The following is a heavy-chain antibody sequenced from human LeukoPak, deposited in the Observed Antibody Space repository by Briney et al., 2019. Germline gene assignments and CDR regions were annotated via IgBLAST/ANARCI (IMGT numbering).Heavy chain of an antibody. Sequence: PGGSLRLSCAASGFTFSSYGMHWVRQAPGKGLEGLAVIWDDGSNKYYADSVKGRFTISRDNSKNTLYLQMNSLRAEDTAVYYCAKDSSIAAAGTFDYWGQGTLVTVSS. D-gene: IGHD6-13*01. V-gene: IGHV3-33*06. J-gene: IGHJ4*02. CDR3: AKDSSIAAAGTFDY. CDR1: GFTFSSYG. CDR2: IWDDGSNK.